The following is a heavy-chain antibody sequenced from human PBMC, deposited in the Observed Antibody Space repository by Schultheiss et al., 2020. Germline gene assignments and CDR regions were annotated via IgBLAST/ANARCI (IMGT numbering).Heavy chain of an antibody. CDR2: IPYDGSNK. J-gene: IGHJ6*02. Sequence: GGSLRLSCAASGFTFSSYGMHWVRQAPGKGLEWVALIPYDGSNKYYADSVTGRFTISRDNSKNTLYLQMNSLRGEDTAVYYCAKVVKTEVTTLRGYFFGLDVWGQGTTVTVSS. D-gene: IGHD3-10*01. CDR1: GFTFSSYG. CDR3: AKVVKTEVTTLRGYFFGLDV. V-gene: IGHV3-30*18.